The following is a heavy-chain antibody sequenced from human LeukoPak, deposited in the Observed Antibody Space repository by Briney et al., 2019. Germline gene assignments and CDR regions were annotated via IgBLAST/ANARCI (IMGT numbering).Heavy chain of an antibody. V-gene: IGHV1-2*02. CDR3: AREFSIYYYMDV. CDR2: INPYSGGA. CDR1: GYSFTGYY. D-gene: IGHD2-2*01. J-gene: IGHJ6*03. Sequence: GASVKVSCKASGYSFTGYYMHWVRQAPGQGLEWMGWINPYSGGANYAQKFQGRVTMTRDTSISTAYMELSRLRSDDTAVYYCAREFSIYYYMDVWGKGTTVTISS.